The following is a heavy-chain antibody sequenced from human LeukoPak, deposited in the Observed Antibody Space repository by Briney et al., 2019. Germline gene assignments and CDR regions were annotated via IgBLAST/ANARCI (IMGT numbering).Heavy chain of an antibody. Sequence: SETLSLTCAAYGGSFSGYYWSWIRQPPGKGLEWIGEINHSGSTNYNPPLKSRVTISVDTSKNQFSLKLSSVTAADTAVYYCASSYIEGTWGQGTLVTVSS. J-gene: IGHJ4*02. CDR1: GGSFSGYY. D-gene: IGHD1-1*01. CDR3: ASSYIEGT. CDR2: INHSGST. V-gene: IGHV4-34*01.